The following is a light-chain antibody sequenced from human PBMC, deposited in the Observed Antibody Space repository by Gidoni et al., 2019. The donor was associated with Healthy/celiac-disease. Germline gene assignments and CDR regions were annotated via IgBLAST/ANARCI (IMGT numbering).Light chain of an antibody. CDR2: QDS. CDR1: QLGDNN. V-gene: IGLV3-1*01. J-gene: IGLJ2*01. CDR3: QAWDSSTGV. Sequence: SSELTQLPSLSVSPGQTASITCSGDQLGDNNACLYQQNPGQSPVLVIYQDSKRPSGIPERFSGSNSGNTATLTISGTQAMDEADYYCQAWDSSTGVFGGGTKLTVL.